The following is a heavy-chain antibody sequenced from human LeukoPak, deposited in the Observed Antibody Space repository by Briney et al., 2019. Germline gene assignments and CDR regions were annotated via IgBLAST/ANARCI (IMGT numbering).Heavy chain of an antibody. CDR2: VRNDASDT. CDR3: ARDRGKDYFDN. CDR1: GLTFTSHG. D-gene: IGHD4-23*01. V-gene: IGHV3-33*01. Sequence: GTSLRLSCTTSGLTFTSHGFHWLRQVVGKRLEWVAFVRNDASDTYHANSVKGRFSVSRDDSKNTLYLQMNSLRPEDTAIYYCARDRGKDYFDNWGQGTQVTVSS. J-gene: IGHJ4*02.